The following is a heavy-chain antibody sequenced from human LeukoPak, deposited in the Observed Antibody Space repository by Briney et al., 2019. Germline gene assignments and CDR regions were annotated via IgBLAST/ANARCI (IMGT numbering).Heavy chain of an antibody. Sequence: SETLSLTCTVSSGSINSYYWGWVRQPTGRGLEWIGRIYTTGKTDYNPSLKSRLTMSVDTSKRQFSLNLRSVTAADTAIYYCARHGYTASHYFLDFWSQGTLVTVSS. CDR3: ARHGYTASHYFLDF. J-gene: IGHJ4*02. CDR2: IYTTGKT. V-gene: IGHV4-4*07. CDR1: SGSINSYY. D-gene: IGHD3-16*01.